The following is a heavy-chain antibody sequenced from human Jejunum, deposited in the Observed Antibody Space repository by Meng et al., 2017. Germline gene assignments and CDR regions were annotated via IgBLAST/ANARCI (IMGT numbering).Heavy chain of an antibody. J-gene: IGHJ4*02. Sequence: SGSLSLSCSASGYAITSGYYWGWIRRPPGKGLEFIVIVYHSGSTSYNPSLRSRVSISVDTSKNHFSLELTSVTAADTAMYYYGSLIGGSPLDYWGQGALVTVSS. CDR3: GSLIGGSPLDY. CDR1: GYAITSGYY. V-gene: IGHV4-38-2*01. CDR2: VYHSGST. D-gene: IGHD3-16*01.